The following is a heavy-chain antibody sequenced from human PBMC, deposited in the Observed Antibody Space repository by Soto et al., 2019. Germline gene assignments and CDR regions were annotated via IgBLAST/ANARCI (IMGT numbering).Heavy chain of an antibody. V-gene: IGHV3-21*01. J-gene: IGHJ4*02. Sequence: GALRLSCAASGFTFSSYSMNWVRQAPGKGLEWVSSISSSSSYIYYADSVKGRFTISRDNAKNSLYLQMNSLRAEDTAVYYCARGGRDILTGYYISWGQGTLVTVSS. CDR3: ARGGRDILTGYYIS. D-gene: IGHD3-9*01. CDR1: GFTFSSYS. CDR2: ISSSSSYI.